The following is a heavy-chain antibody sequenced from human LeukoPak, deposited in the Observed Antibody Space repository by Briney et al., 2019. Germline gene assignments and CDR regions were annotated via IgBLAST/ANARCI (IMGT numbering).Heavy chain of an antibody. J-gene: IGHJ4*02. V-gene: IGHV6-1*01. CDR2: TYYRSKWYN. CDR3: ASGKLGSPFYYFDY. D-gene: IGHD7-27*01. CDR1: GDSVSSNSAA. Sequence: SQTLSLTFALSGDSVSSNSAAWNWIRQSPSRGLEWLGRTYYRSKWYNDYAVSVKSRITINPDTSKNQFSLQLNSVTPEDTAVYYCASGKLGSPFYYFDYWGQGTLVTVSS.